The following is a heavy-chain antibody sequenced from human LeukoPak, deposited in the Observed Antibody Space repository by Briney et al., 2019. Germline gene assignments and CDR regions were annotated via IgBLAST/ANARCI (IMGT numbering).Heavy chain of an antibody. CDR3: ARARNNYDSSGYSALDY. Sequence: GGSLRLSCAASGFTFSSFGMHWVRQAPGKGLEWVAVIWYDASNKYYADSVKGRFTISRDTSKNTLYLQMNSLRAEDTAVYYCARARNNYDSSGYSALDYWGQGTLVTVSS. CDR1: GFTFSSFG. D-gene: IGHD3-22*01. J-gene: IGHJ4*02. CDR2: IWYDASNK. V-gene: IGHV3-33*01.